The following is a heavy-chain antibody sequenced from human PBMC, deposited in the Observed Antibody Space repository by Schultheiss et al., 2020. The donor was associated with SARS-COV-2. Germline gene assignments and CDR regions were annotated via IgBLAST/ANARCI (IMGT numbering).Heavy chain of an antibody. J-gene: IGHJ3*02. CDR1: GYTFTDYV. D-gene: IGHD4-11*01. CDR3: ARDDRWTVTTGAFDI. CDR2: INPKDGGP. V-gene: IGHV1-2*02. Sequence: ASVKVSCKASGYTFTDYVMHWVRQAPGHGLEWLGWINPKDGGPHYAQKFQGRVTVTMDTSITTVYMELSRLESDDTAVYYCARDDRWTVTTGAFDIWGQGTMVTVSS.